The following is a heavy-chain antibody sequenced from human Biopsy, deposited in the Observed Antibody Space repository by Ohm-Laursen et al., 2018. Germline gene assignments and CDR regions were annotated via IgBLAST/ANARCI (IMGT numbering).Heavy chain of an antibody. D-gene: IGHD4/OR15-4a*01. CDR2: FSHTGTT. CDR3: ARGPYGDNAGAFDV. V-gene: IGHV4-34*01. J-gene: IGHJ3*01. CDR1: GGSFSGYD. Sequence: GTLSLTWVVDGGSFSGYDWTWIRQPPGKGLEWVGEFSHTGTTIYNPSLKSRLTISVDKSKNHFSLRLTSVTAADTATYFCARGPYGDNAGAFDVWGQGTVVTVSS.